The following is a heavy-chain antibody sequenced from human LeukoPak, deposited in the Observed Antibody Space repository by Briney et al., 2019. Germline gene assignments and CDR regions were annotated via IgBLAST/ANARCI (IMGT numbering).Heavy chain of an antibody. Sequence: ASVKVSCKASGYTFTSYGISWVRQAPGQGLEWMGGIIPIFGTANYAQKFQGRVTITADKSTSTAYMELSSLRSEDTAVYYCAVSKDSSGPNPFDYWGQGTLVTVSS. D-gene: IGHD3-22*01. J-gene: IGHJ4*02. CDR2: IIPIFGTA. CDR1: GYTFTSYG. V-gene: IGHV1-69*06. CDR3: AVSKDSSGPNPFDY.